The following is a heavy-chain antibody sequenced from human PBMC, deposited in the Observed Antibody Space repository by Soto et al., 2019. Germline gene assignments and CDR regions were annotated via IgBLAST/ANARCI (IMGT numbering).Heavy chain of an antibody. CDR1: GGSISSSSYY. J-gene: IGHJ6*03. V-gene: IGHV4-39*01. CDR2: IYYSGST. D-gene: IGHD2-2*01. CDR3: ARITYCSSTSCYSWSYCYYYYMDV. Sequence: SETLSLTCPVSGGSISSSSYYWGWIRQPPGKGLEWIGSIYYSGSTYYNPSLKSRVTISVDTSKNQFSLKLSSVTAADTAVYYCARITYCSSTSCYSWSYCYYYYMDVWGKGTTVTVSS.